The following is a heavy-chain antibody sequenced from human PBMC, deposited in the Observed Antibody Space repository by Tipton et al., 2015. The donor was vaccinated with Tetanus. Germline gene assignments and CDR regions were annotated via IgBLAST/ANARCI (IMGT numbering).Heavy chain of an antibody. D-gene: IGHD6-19*01. J-gene: IGHJ4*02. CDR2: IYYSGST. V-gene: IGHV4-59*12. Sequence: TLSLTCTVPGGSINSYYWSWIRQPPGKGLEWIGYIYYSGSTNYNPSLRSRVTISVDTSKNQFSLKLSSVTAADTAVYYCARERLGPVTGTRFFYDYWGQGTPVIVSS. CDR1: GGSINSYY. CDR3: ARERLGPVTGTRFFYDY.